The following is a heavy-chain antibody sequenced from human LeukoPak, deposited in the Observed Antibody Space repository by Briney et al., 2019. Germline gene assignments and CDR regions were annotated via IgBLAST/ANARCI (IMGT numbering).Heavy chain of an antibody. V-gene: IGHV4-39*01. Sequence: SETLSLTCTVSGGSISSSNYYWGWIRQPPGKGLEWIGTIYYSGTTYYSPSLESRVTIFEDTSKNQFSLMLTSVTAADTAVYSCARQISDYYYYYMDVWGKGTTVTVSS. CDR3: ARQISDYYYYYMDV. CDR1: GGSISSSNYY. D-gene: IGHD2-15*01. CDR2: IYYSGTT. J-gene: IGHJ6*03.